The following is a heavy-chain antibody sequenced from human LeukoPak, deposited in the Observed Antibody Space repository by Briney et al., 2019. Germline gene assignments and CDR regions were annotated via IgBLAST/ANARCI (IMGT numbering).Heavy chain of an antibody. V-gene: IGHV4-34*01. J-gene: IGHJ6*03. CDR1: GGSFSGYY. CDR3: ASAGSGDPYYYYYYMDV. Sequence: SETLSLTCAVYGGSFSGYYWSWIRQPPGKGLEWIGEINHSGSTNYNPSLKSRVTISVDTSKNQFSLKLSSVTAADTAVYYCASAGSGDPYYYYYYMDVWGKGTTVTVSS. D-gene: IGHD3-10*01. CDR2: INHSGST.